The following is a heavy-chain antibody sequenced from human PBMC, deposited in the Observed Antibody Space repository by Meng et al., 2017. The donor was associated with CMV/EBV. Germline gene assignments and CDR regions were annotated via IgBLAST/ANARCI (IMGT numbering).Heavy chain of an antibody. CDR3: ASRLGYCSSTSCADAFDI. Sequence: GGSLRLSCKVSGYSFTSYWIGWVRQMPGKGLEWMGIIYPGDSDTRYSPSFQGQVTISADKSISTAYLQWSSLKASDTAMYYCASRLGYCSSTSCADAFDIWGQGTMVTVSS. J-gene: IGHJ3*02. D-gene: IGHD2-2*01. V-gene: IGHV5-51*01. CDR1: GYSFTSYW. CDR2: IYPGDSDT.